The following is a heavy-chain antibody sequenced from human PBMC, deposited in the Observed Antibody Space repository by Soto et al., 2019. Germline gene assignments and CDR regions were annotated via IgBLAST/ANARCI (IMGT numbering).Heavy chain of an antibody. V-gene: IGHV5-51*01. Sequence: GESLKISCKGSGYNFHTYWIAWVRQMPGKGLEWMGFIYPHDSDTRYSPSFRGQVTISADKSINTAYLQWTSLKASDTAIYFCARPTDYHYGMQVWGQGTAVTVSS. CDR1: GYNFHTYW. D-gene: IGHD4-17*01. J-gene: IGHJ6*02. CDR3: ARPTDYHYGMQV. CDR2: IYPHDSDT.